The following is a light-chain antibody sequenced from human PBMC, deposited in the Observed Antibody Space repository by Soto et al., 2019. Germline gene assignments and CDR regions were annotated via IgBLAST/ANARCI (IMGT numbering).Light chain of an antibody. CDR1: QNISSW. J-gene: IGKJ2*03. CDR3: QQYDSYPYC. V-gene: IGKV1-5*03. CDR2: KAS. Sequence: DIQMTPPPSTLSASVGDRVTITCPTSQNISSWLAWYQQKPGKAPKLQIYKASSLESGVPSRCSCSGSGSEFALTVSGLKPDDFATYCCQQYDSYPYCFGQGTKLEIK.